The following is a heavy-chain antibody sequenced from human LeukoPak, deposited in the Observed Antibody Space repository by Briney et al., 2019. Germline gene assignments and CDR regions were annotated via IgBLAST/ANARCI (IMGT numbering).Heavy chain of an antibody. CDR3: ARHDGGYGPFDY. D-gene: IGHD5-12*01. Sequence: GGSLRLSCAAPGFTVSSNYMSWVRQAPGKGLEWVSVIYSGGSTYYADSVKGRFTISRDNSKNTLYLQMNSLRAEDTAVYYCARHDGGYGPFDYWVEGTLVTVSS. CDR2: IYSGGST. J-gene: IGHJ4*02. V-gene: IGHV3-66*04. CDR1: GFTVSSNY.